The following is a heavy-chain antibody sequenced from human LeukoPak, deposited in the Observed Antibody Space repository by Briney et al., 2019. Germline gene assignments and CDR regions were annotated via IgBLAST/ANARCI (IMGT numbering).Heavy chain of an antibody. CDR2: IVVGSGNT. CDR1: GFTFTSSA. J-gene: IGHJ4*02. D-gene: IGHD4-23*01. CDR3: AAAVVTPWRGVDY. V-gene: IGHV1-58*01. Sequence: SVKVSCKASGFTFTSSAVQWVRQARGQRLEWIGWIVVGSGNTNYAQKFQERVTITRDMSTSTAYMELSSLRSEDTAVYYCAAAVVTPWRGVDYWGQGTLVTVSS.